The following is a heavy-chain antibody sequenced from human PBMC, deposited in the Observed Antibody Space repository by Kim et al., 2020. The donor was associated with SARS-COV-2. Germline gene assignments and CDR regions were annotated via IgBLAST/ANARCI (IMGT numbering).Heavy chain of an antibody. CDR3: ARPNYDILTGYYKGAFDI. CDR2: INHSGST. CDR1: GGSFSGYY. D-gene: IGHD3-9*01. V-gene: IGHV4-34*01. Sequence: SETLSLTCAVYGGSFSGYYWSWIRQPPGKGLEWIGEINHSGSTNYNPSLKSRVTISVDTSKNQFSLKLSSVTAADTAVYYCARPNYDILTGYYKGAFDIWGQGTMVTVSS. J-gene: IGHJ3*02.